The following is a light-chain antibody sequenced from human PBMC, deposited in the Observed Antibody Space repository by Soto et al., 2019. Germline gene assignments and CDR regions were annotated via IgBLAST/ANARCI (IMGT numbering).Light chain of an antibody. CDR3: QQYGSSPRT. V-gene: IGKV3-20*01. CDR1: QSVSSSY. Sequence: EIVLTQSPGTLSLSPGERATLSCRASQSVSSSYLAWYQQKPGQAPRLLIYGASRRATGIPARFSGSGSGTDFTLTISRLEPEDFAVYYCQQYGSSPRTFGQGTKVDIK. CDR2: GAS. J-gene: IGKJ1*01.